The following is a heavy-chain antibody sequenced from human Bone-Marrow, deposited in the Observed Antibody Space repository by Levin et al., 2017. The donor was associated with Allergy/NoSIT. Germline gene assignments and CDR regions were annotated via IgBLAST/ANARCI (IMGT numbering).Heavy chain of an antibody. Sequence: QPGGSLRLSCSASGFTFSDYTLYWVRQAPGKGLEYISGVDFHGGTTWYADSVKGRLTISRDNFKNTLYLHLTNLRLEDTAVYYCVRAPNPRTRISSAGAAEYWGQGTLVIVSS. CDR1: GFTFSDYT. CDR3: VRAPNPRTRISSAGAAEY. D-gene: IGHD6-13*01. V-gene: IGHV3-64D*06. CDR2: VDFHGGTT. J-gene: IGHJ4*02.